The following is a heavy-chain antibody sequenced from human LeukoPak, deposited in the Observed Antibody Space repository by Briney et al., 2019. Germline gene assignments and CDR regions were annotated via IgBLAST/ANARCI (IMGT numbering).Heavy chain of an antibody. Sequence: GGSLRLSCAASGFTFSSYGMHWVCQAPGKGLEWVAFIRYDGSNKYYADSVKGRFTISRDNAKNSLYLQMNSLRAEDTAVYYCARESYGDSWGEAFDIWGQGTMVTVSS. CDR2: IRYDGSNK. CDR1: GFTFSSYG. D-gene: IGHD4-17*01. V-gene: IGHV3-30*02. J-gene: IGHJ3*02. CDR3: ARESYGDSWGEAFDI.